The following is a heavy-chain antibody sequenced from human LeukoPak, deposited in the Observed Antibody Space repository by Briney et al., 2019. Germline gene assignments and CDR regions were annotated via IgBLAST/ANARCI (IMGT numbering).Heavy chain of an antibody. CDR3: ARGLADRYCSGDSCYPGYNWFDP. D-gene: IGHD2-15*01. V-gene: IGHV1-2*02. Sequence: ASVKVSCKASGYTFTGYYMHWVRQAPGQGLEWMGWINPNSGGTNYAQKFQGRVTMTRDTSISTVYMELRRLRSDDTAVYYCARGLADRYCSGDSCYPGYNWFDPWGQGTQVTVSS. CDR1: GYTFTGYY. J-gene: IGHJ5*02. CDR2: INPNSGGT.